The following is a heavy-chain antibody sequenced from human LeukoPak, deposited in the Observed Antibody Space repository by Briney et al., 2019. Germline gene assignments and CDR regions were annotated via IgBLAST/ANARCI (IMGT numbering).Heavy chain of an antibody. CDR2: IGGSGGST. CDR3: AKVQRELTLTHFDY. CDR1: GFTFSSYA. Sequence: GGSLRLSCAASGFTFSSYAMTWVRQAPGRGLEWVSAIGGSGGSTYYADSVKGRFTISRDNSKNTLFLQMNSLRAEDTAVYYCAKVQRELTLTHFDYWGQGTLVTVSS. D-gene: IGHD5-18*01. V-gene: IGHV3-23*01. J-gene: IGHJ4*02.